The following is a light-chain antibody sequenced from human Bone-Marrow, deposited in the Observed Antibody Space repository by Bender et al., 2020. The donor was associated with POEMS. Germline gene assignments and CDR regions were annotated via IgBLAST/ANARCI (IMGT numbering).Light chain of an antibody. V-gene: IGLV2-23*02. J-gene: IGLJ7*01. Sequence: HSALTQPASVSGSPGQSITISCTGTSPGGGSYNLISWYQQYPGKAPKLLIYQVSKRPSGVSSRFSGSKSGDTASLTISGLQAEDEADYYCCSYAGTSTFAVFGGGTHLTVL. CDR1: SPGGGSYNL. CDR2: QVS. CDR3: CSYAGTSTFAV.